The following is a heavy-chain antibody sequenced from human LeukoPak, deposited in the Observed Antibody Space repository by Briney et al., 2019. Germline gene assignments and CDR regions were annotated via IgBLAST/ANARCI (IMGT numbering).Heavy chain of an antibody. CDR3: ARRQAGALEQSAFDM. CDR1: GDSLSSSRYY. J-gene: IGHJ3*02. CDR2: MYYSGIT. D-gene: IGHD3-3*01. Sequence: SETLSLTCTVSGDSLSSSRYYWGWIRQPPGKGLEWIGSMYYSGITYYRPSLKSRVTISADTSKNQFSLRLSSVTAADTALYYCARRQAGALEQSAFDMWGQGTMVTVSS. V-gene: IGHV4-39*01.